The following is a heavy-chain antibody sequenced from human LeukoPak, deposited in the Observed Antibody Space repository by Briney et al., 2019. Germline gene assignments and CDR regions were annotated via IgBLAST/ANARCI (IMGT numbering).Heavy chain of an antibody. CDR3: ARRLVDSNEGYDV. CDR1: GYTFTGYY. CDR2: INPNSGGT. D-gene: IGHD1-26*01. Sequence: GASVKVFCKASGYTFTGYYMHWVRQAPGQGLEWMGWINPNSGGTSYAQIFQDRVTITRDTSISTANMELSRLTSDDTAVYYCARRLVDSNEGYDVWGQGTMVTVSS. V-gene: IGHV1-2*02. J-gene: IGHJ3*01.